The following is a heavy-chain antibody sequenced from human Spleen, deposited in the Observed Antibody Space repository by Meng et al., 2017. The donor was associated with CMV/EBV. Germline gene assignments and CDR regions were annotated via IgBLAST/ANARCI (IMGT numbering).Heavy chain of an antibody. V-gene: IGHV3-21*04. J-gene: IGHJ4*02. D-gene: IGHD1-1*01. Sequence: GESLKISCEVSGFSLDRYNMNWVRQAPGKGLEWVSSSSSSRVFMYYADAVKGRFTVSRDTADKTLYLQMDNLTPEDTAVYYCARTGTSSAVAIYYLDYWGPGTLVTVSS. CDR2: SSSSRVFM. CDR1: GFSLDRYN. CDR3: ARTGTSSAVAIYYLDY.